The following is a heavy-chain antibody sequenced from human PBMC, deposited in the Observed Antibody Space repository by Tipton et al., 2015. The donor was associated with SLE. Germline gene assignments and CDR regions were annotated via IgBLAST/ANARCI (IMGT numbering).Heavy chain of an antibody. J-gene: IGHJ4*02. CDR3: ARGKNIMGLHLGETGVFDY. CDR1: GGSISSGSYY. V-gene: IGHV4-61*02. CDR2: IYTSGST. Sequence: TLSLTCTVSGGSISSGSYYWSWIRQPAGKGLEWIGRIYTSGSTNYNPSLKSRVTISVDTSKNQFSLKLSSVTAADTAVYYCARGKNIMGLHLGETGVFDYWGQGTLVTVSS. D-gene: IGHD3-16*01.